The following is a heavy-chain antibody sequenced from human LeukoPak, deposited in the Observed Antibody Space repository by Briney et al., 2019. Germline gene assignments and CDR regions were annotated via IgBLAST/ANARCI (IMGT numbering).Heavy chain of an antibody. Sequence: ASVKVSCKASGYTFTADYIHWMRRAPGQGLEWMGWFNPNSGDSNFAQKFQGRVTMTRDTSTSTAHVELSRLRSDDTAVYYCARARASAHFDSWGQGTLVTVFS. CDR3: ARARASAHFDS. D-gene: IGHD1-26*01. CDR2: FNPNSGDS. CDR1: GYTFTADY. J-gene: IGHJ4*02. V-gene: IGHV1-2*02.